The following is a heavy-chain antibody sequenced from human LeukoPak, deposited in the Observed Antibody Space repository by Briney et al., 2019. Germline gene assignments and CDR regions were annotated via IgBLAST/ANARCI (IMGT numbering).Heavy chain of an antibody. D-gene: IGHD3-10*01. Sequence: PSETLSLTCTVSGGSISSYYWSWIRQPPGKGLEWIGYIYYSGSTNYNPSLKSRVTISVDTSKNQFPLKLSSVTAADTAVYYCARALSLLWFGEAPLYFDYWGQGTLVTVSS. CDR3: ARALSLLWFGEAPLYFDY. V-gene: IGHV4-59*01. CDR1: GGSISSYY. J-gene: IGHJ4*02. CDR2: IYYSGST.